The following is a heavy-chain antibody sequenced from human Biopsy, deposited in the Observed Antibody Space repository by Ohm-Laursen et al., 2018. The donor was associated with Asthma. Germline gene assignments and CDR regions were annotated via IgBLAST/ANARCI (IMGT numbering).Heavy chain of an antibody. CDR1: GFSFSEFV. J-gene: IGHJ1*01. D-gene: IGHD3-3*01. CDR2: ISYDGSTK. V-gene: IGHV3-30*03. CDR3: ARTFHFWSPYHAEHYQL. Sequence: SSLRLSCTASGFSFSEFVMHWVRQAPGKGLEWVAVISYDGSTKYYADSVKGRFTISRDNSKNTLYLQMSSLRVEDTAVYYCARTFHFWSPYHAEHYQLWGQGTLVTVSS.